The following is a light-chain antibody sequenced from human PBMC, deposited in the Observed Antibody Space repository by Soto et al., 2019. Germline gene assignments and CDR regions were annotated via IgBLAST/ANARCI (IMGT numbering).Light chain of an antibody. V-gene: IGKV3-15*01. CDR3: QQYNTWPPWT. J-gene: IGKJ1*01. CDR1: QSVSSN. Sequence: EIVMTQSPATLSVSPGERATLSCRASQSVSSNLAWYQQKPGQAPRLLIYGASTRATGIPARFSGSGSGTEFPITISSLQSEDFAVYYWQQYNTWPPWTFGQGTKVEIK. CDR2: GAS.